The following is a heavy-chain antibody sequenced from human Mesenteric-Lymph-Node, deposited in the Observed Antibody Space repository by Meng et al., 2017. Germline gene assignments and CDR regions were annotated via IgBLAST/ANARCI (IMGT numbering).Heavy chain of an antibody. CDR3: ARGSGSYDY. D-gene: IGHD1-26*01. CDR1: GYTFTDYY. Sequence: ASVKVSCKASGYTFTDYYMHWMRQAPGQGLEWMGWINPNSGGTNYAQKFQGRVTITADKSTSTAYMELSSLRSEDTAVYYCARGSGSYDYWGQGTLVTVSS. CDR2: INPNSGGT. J-gene: IGHJ4*02. V-gene: IGHV1-2*02.